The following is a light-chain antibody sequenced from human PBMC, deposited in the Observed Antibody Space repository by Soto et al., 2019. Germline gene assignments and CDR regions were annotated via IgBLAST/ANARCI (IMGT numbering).Light chain of an antibody. CDR1: QGIRYY. CDR2: AAS. V-gene: IGKV1-39*01. J-gene: IGKJ2*01. CDR3: QESSSAPYI. Sequence: DIQMTQSPSSLSASVGDRVTITCRASQGIRYYLNWYQQKPGKAPKLLIYAASSLQTGVPSRFSGSGSGTDFTLTISSLQPEDFATYYCQESSSAPYIFGQGTKLEIK.